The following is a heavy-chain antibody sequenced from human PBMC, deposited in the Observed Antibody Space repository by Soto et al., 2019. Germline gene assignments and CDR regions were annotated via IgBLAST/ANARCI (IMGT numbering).Heavy chain of an antibody. CDR2: IYNSGTT. CDR1: GGSITRGGYY. J-gene: IGHJ5*02. Sequence: QVQLQEWGTGLVKPSETLSLTCTVSGGSITRGGYYWSWIRQHPGKGLEWIGYIYNSGTTYYNPSLKSRVTISVDTSKNQFSLKLTSVTAADTAVYYCARDPAPWGQGTLVTVSS. CDR3: ARDPAP. V-gene: IGHV4-31*03.